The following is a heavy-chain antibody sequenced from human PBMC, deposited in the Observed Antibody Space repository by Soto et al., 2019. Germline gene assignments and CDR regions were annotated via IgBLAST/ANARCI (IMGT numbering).Heavy chain of an antibody. J-gene: IGHJ4*02. CDR1: GYTFTNYG. V-gene: IGHV1-18*01. CDR2: ISAYNGNT. D-gene: IGHD3-3*01. Sequence: QVQLVQSGAEVKKPGASVKVSCKASGYTFTNYGISWVRQAPGQGLEWMGWISAYNGNTNYAQKLQGRVTMTTDTSTNTANMELMSLRSDDRAVYYCGSSDDCWSGYIDYWGQGTLVTVSS. CDR3: GSSDDCWSGYIDY.